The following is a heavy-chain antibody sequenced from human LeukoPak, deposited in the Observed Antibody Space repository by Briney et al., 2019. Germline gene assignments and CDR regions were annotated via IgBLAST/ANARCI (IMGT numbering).Heavy chain of an antibody. D-gene: IGHD3-22*01. Sequence: PSETLSLTCTVAGGSISSCYWSWIRQPPGKGLEWIGYIYYSGSTNYNPSLKSRVTISVDTSKNQFSLKLSSVTAADTAVYYCARAGDYYDSSGYYLDYWGQGTLVTVSS. V-gene: IGHV4-59*01. CDR1: GGSISSCY. CDR2: IYYSGST. J-gene: IGHJ4*02. CDR3: ARAGDYYDSSGYYLDY.